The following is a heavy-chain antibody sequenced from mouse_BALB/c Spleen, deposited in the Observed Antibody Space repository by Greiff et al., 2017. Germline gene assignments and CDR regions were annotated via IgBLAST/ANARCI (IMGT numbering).Heavy chain of an antibody. Sequence: VQRVESGPGLVAPSQSLSISCTVSGFSLTSYGVHWVRQPPGKGLEWLGVIWAGGSTNYNSALMSRLSISTDNSKSHVFLKMNSLQTDDTAMYYCARTTYGAHYYAMDYWGQGTSVTVSA. J-gene: IGHJ4*01. CDR1: GFSLTSYG. D-gene: IGHD1-1*01. V-gene: IGHV2-9*02. CDR2: IWAGGST. CDR3: ARTTYGAHYYAMDY.